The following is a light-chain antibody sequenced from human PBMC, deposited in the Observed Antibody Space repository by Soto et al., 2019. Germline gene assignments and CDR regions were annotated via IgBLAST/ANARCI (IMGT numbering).Light chain of an antibody. Sequence: QSALTQPASVSGSPGQSITISCTGASGDIGNYNFVSWYQQHPGKAPKLMIYEVSKRPSGVPDRFSGSKSGNTASLTVSGLQAEDEADYYCSSYAGSNNSPYVFGTGTKLTVL. CDR2: EVS. V-gene: IGLV2-8*01. J-gene: IGLJ1*01. CDR1: SGDIGNYNF. CDR3: SSYAGSNNSPYV.